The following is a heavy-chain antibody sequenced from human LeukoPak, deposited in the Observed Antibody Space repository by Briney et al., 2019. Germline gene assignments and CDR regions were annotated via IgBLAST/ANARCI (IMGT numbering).Heavy chain of an antibody. CDR1: GFPLRIYR. J-gene: IGHJ6*03. D-gene: IGHD6-6*01. V-gene: IGHV3-21*01. CDR3: VRDSCIAAHRCYYMDV. Sequence: GGPVTLFCGASGFPLRIYRMPGLPQAPGRGGEGVSSISSHSSYIYYATSVKARFTISRDTAKDSLYLQMNSKRAEDTAVYSCVRDSCIAAHRCYYMDVWGKGITVTVSS. CDR2: ISSHSSYI.